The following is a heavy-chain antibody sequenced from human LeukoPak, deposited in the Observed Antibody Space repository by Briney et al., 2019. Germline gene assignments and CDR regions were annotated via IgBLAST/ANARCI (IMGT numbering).Heavy chain of an antibody. Sequence: GGSLRLSCGASGFTFSSYAMSWVRQAPGKGLEWVSGISGSDGYTYYADSVKGRFTISRDNSKNSLYLQMNSLRADDTAVYYCVKIAPDLPWGQGTLVTVS. V-gene: IGHV3-23*01. J-gene: IGHJ5*02. CDR1: GFTFSSYA. CDR2: ISGSDGYT. D-gene: IGHD2-21*01. CDR3: VKIAPDLP.